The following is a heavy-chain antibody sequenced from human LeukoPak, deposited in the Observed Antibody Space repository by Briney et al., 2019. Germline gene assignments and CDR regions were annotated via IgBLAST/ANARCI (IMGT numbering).Heavy chain of an antibody. CDR2: INPSGGST. CDR1: GYTFTSYY. CDR3: ARAAAGNFDY. V-gene: IGHV1-46*01. Sequence: ASVTVSCRASGYTFTSYYMHWVRQAPGQGLEWMGIINPSGGSTSYAQKFQGRVTMTRDTSTSTVYMELSSLRSEDTAVYYCARAAAGNFDYWGQGTLVTVSS. D-gene: IGHD6-13*01. J-gene: IGHJ4*02.